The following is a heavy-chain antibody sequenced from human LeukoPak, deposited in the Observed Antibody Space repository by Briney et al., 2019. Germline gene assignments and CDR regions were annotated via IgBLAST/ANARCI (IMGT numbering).Heavy chain of an antibody. J-gene: IGHJ3*02. CDR3: ARKSGDDYGDYERPNDDAFDI. CDR2: IYYSGST. V-gene: IGHV4-59*12. D-gene: IGHD4-17*01. CDR1: GGSISSYY. Sequence: SETLSLTCTVSGGSISSYYWNWIRQPPGKGLEWIGYIYYSGSTSYNPSLKSRVTISVDTSKNQFSLKLSSVTAADTAVYYCARKSGDDYGDYERPNDDAFDIWGQGTMVTVSS.